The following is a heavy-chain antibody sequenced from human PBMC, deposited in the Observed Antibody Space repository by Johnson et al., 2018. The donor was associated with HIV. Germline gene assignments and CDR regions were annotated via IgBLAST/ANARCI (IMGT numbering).Heavy chain of an antibody. J-gene: IGHJ3*02. CDR2: INWNGGST. D-gene: IGHD3-9*01. V-gene: IGHV3-20*04. Sequence: VQLVESGGGVVRPGGSLRLSCAASGFTFNDYGMSWDRQAPGKGLEWVSGINWNGGSTGYADSVKGRFTISRDNSKNTLYRQMNSLRAEDTAVYYCAKGLRYFDWLGANDACDIWGQGTMVTISS. CDR1: GFTFNDYG. CDR3: AKGLRYFDWLGANDACDI.